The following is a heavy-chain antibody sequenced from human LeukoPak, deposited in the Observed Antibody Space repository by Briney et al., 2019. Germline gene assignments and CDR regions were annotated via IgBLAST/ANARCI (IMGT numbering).Heavy chain of an antibody. CDR2: ISAYNGNT. V-gene: IGHV1-18*01. CDR1: GYTFTSYG. J-gene: IGHJ4*02. Sequence: ALVKVSCKASGYTFTSYGISWVRQAPGQGLEWMGWISAYNGNTNYAQKLQGRVTMTTDTSTSTAYMELRSLRSDDTAVYYCARAFLPAAWYYFDYWGQGTLVTVSS. CDR3: ARAFLPAAWYYFDY. D-gene: IGHD2-2*01.